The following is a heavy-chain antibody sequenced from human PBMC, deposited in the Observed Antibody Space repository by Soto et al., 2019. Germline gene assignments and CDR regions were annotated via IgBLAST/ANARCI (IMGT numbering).Heavy chain of an antibody. CDR3: ARQVAVAGRRGNWFDP. V-gene: IGHV4-59*08. J-gene: IGHJ5*02. CDR1: GRYISSYY. CDR2: IYYSGST. Sequence: PSETLSLTCTVSGRYISSYYWSWIRQPPGKGLEWIGYIYYSGSTNYNPSLKSRVAISVDTSKNQFSLKLSSVTAADTAVYYCARQVAVAGRRGNWFDPWGQGTQVTVSS. D-gene: IGHD6-19*01.